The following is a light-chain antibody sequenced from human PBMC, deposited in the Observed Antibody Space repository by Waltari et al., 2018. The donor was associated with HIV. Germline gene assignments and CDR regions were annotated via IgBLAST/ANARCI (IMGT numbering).Light chain of an antibody. CDR3: QQYDTSPT. Sequence: SCRASQTVSSNYLAWYQQKPGQAPTLLIYDASSRATGIPDRFSGSGSGTDFTLTINRLEPEDFAVYYCQQYDTSPTFGPGTKVDI. J-gene: IGKJ3*01. CDR1: QTVSSNY. CDR2: DAS. V-gene: IGKV3-20*01.